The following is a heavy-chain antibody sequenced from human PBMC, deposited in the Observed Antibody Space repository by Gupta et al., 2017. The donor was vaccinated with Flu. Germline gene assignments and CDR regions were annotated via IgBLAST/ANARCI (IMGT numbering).Heavy chain of an antibody. D-gene: IGHD1-26*01. V-gene: IGHV1-69*01. J-gene: IGHJ2*01. Sequence: APGQGLEWMGGIIPIFGTANYAQKFQGRVTITADESTSTAYMELSSLRSEDTAVYYCARDVGEAGGSYPYWYFDLWGRGTLVTVSS. CDR2: IIPIFGTA. CDR3: ARDVGEAGGSYPYWYFDL.